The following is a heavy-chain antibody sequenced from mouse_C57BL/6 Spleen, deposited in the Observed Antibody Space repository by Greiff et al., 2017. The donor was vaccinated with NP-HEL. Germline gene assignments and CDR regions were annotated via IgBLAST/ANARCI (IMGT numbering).Heavy chain of an antibody. CDR1: GFNIKDDY. Sequence: VQLQQSGAELVRPGASVKLSCTASGFNIKDDYMHWVKQRPEQGLEWIGWIDPENGDTEYASKFQGKATITADTSSNTAYLQLSSLTSEDTAVYYCTDYSNYLAWFAYWGQGTLVTVSA. D-gene: IGHD2-5*01. J-gene: IGHJ3*01. CDR3: TDYSNYLAWFAY. V-gene: IGHV14-4*01. CDR2: IDPENGDT.